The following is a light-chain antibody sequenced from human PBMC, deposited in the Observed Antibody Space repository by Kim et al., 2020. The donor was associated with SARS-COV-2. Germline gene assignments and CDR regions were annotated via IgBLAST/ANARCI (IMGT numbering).Light chain of an antibody. Sequence: SPGESAPLSCRASQSVRNNSLAWYQQKPGQAPRLLIYGASSRATGIPDRFSGSESGIDFTLTISRLEPEDFAVYYCHQYGSSRWTFGQGTKVDIK. CDR2: GAS. V-gene: IGKV3-20*01. J-gene: IGKJ1*01. CDR3: HQYGSSRWT. CDR1: QSVRNNS.